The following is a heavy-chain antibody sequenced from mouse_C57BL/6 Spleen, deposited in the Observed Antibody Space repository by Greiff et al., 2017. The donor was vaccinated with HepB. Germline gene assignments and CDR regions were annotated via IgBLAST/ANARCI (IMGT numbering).Heavy chain of an antibody. Sequence: QVQLQQPGAELVKPGASVKLSCKASGYTFTSYWMHWVKQRPGQGLEWIGMIHPNSGSTNYNEKFKSKATLTVDKSSSTAYMQLSSLTSEDSAVYYCARGANYYGSSYNYFDVWGTGTTVTVSS. CDR3: ARGANYYGSSYNYFDV. CDR2: IHPNSGST. D-gene: IGHD1-1*01. CDR1: GYTFTSYW. V-gene: IGHV1-64*01. J-gene: IGHJ1*03.